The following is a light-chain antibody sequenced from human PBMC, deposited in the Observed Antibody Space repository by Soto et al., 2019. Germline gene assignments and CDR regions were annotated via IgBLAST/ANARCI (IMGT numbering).Light chain of an antibody. J-gene: IGLJ1*01. CDR1: NANIGNNF. CDR2: SND. V-gene: IGLV1-47*02. CDR3: VAWDDSLSGLV. Sequence: QSVLTQPPSASGTPGQRVTISCSGRNANIGNNFVCWYQQLPGTAPKLLMYSNDQRPSGVPDRFSGSKSGTSASLAISGLRSEDEADYYCVAWDDSLSGLVFGTGTTV.